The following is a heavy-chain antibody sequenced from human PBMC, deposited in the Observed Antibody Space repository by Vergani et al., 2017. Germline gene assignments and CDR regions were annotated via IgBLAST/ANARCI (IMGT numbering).Heavy chain of an antibody. CDR1: GYTFTSYG. CDR2: ISAYNGNT. CDR3: ARDASAVTTGRGVDY. J-gene: IGHJ4*02. Sequence: QVQLVQSGAEVKKPGASVKVSCKASGYTFTSYGISWVRQAPGQGLGWMGWISAYNGNTNYAQKLQGRVTMTTDTSTSTAYMELRSLRSDDTAVYCCARDASAVTTGRGVDYWGQGTLVTVSS. D-gene: IGHD4-11*01. V-gene: IGHV1-18*01.